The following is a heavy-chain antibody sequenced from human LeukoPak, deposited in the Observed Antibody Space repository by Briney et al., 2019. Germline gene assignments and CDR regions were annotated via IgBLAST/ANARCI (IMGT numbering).Heavy chain of an antibody. CDR3: ARAPDYGDYLNWFDP. Sequence: PSETLSLTCTVSGGSISSYYWSWIRQPAGKGLEWIGRIYTSGRTNYNPSLKSRVTISVDKSKNQFSLKLSSVTAADTAVYYCARAPDYGDYLNWFDPWGQGSLVTVSS. CDR1: GGSISSYY. J-gene: IGHJ5*02. D-gene: IGHD4-17*01. CDR2: IYTSGRT. V-gene: IGHV4-4*07.